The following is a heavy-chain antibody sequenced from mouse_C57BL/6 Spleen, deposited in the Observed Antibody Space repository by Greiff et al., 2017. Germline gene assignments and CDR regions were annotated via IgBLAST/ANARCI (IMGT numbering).Heavy chain of an antibody. V-gene: IGHV1-54*01. CDR2: INPGSGGT. J-gene: IGHJ2*01. Sequence: QVQLQQSGAELVRPGTSVKVSCKASGYAFTNYLIEWVKQRPGQGLEWIGVINPGSGGTNYNEKFKGKATLTADKSSSTAYMQLSSLTSEDSAVYFCATTTVGYFDYWGQGTTLTVSS. D-gene: IGHD1-1*01. CDR3: ATTTVGYFDY. CDR1: GYAFTNYL.